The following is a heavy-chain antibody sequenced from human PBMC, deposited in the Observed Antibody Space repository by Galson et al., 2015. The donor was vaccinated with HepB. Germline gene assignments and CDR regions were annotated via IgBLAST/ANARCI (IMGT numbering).Heavy chain of an antibody. J-gene: IGHJ4*02. Sequence: LVKPTQTLTLTCTFSGFSLNSRGVGVGWIRQPPGKALEWLALIFWDDDQRYTPLLKSRLNVTKDTSKNQVVLKLTSVDPVDTATYYCAHMDLGLTSFAYWGQGTLVTVSS. V-gene: IGHV2-5*02. CDR1: GFSLNSRGVG. CDR2: IFWDDDQ. D-gene: IGHD3/OR15-3a*01. CDR3: AHMDLGLTSFAY.